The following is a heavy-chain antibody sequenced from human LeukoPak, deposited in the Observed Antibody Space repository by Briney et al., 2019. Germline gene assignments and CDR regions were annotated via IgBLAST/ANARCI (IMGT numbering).Heavy chain of an antibody. CDR2: INHSGST. CDR1: GGSFSGYY. V-gene: IGHV4-34*01. J-gene: IGHJ4*02. Sequence: SETLSLTCAVYGGSFSGYYWSWIRQPPGKGLEWIGEINHSGSTNYNPSLKSRVTISVDTSKNQFSLKLSSVTAADTAVYYCASGYSYGSALGDWGQGTLVTVSS. D-gene: IGHD5-18*01. CDR3: ASGYSYGSALGD.